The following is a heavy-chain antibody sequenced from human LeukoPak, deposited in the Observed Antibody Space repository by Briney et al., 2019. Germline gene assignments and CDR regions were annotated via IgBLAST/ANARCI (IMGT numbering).Heavy chain of an antibody. D-gene: IGHD2-2*01. V-gene: IGHV1-3*01. CDR2: INAGNGNT. CDR3: ARGRCSSTSCAPWWFDP. J-gene: IGHJ5*02. CDR1: GYTFTSYA. Sequence: ASVKVSCKASGYTFTSYAMHWVRQAPGQRLEWMGWINAGNGNTKYSQKFQGRVTITRDTSASTAYMELSSLRSVDTAVYYCARGRCSSTSCAPWWFDPWGQGTLVTVSS.